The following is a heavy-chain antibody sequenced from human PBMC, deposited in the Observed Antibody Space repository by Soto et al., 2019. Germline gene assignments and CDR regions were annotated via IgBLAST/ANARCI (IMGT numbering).Heavy chain of an antibody. CDR2: IKSKTDGGTT. CDR3: TTAPGIVVVPAAMFSWFDP. Sequence: PGGSLRLSCAASGFTFSNAWMSWVRQAPGKGLEWVGRIKSKTDGGTTDYAAPVKGRFTISRDDSKNTLYLQMNSLKTEDTAVYYCTTAPGIVVVPAAMFSWFDPWGQGTLVTVSS. D-gene: IGHD2-2*01. CDR1: GFTFSNAW. V-gene: IGHV3-15*01. J-gene: IGHJ5*02.